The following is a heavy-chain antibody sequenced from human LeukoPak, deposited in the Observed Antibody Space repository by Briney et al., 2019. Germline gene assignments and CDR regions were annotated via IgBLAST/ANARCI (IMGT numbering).Heavy chain of an antibody. Sequence: PGGSLRLSCAAYRFIFSSYGMHWVRQAPGKGLEWVAVISYDESNKYYADSVKGRFTISRDNSKYTLYLQMNSLRAEDTAVYYCAKDHSGSYYPNWFDPWGQGARVTVSS. CDR3: AKDHSGSYYPNWFDP. V-gene: IGHV3-30*18. D-gene: IGHD3-10*01. CDR1: RFIFSSYG. J-gene: IGHJ5*02. CDR2: ISYDESNK.